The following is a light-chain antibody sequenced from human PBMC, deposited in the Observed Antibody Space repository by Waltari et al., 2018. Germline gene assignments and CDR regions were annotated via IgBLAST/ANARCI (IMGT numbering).Light chain of an antibody. CDR2: WAS. Sequence: DIVMTQSPDSLAVSLGDRATINCRSSQSVLYSFDNKNPLDWYPQKPGQPPKVLIYWASTRESGVPDRFSGSGSETDFSLTISSLQAEDVAVYYCQQYYDIPFTFGPGTKVEIK. CDR3: QQYYDIPFT. J-gene: IGKJ3*01. CDR1: QSVLYSFDNKNP. V-gene: IGKV4-1*01.